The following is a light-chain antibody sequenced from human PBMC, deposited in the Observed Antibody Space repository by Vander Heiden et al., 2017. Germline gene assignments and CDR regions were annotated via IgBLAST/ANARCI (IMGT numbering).Light chain of an antibody. J-gene: IGKJ4*01. CDR3: QQDNAYPLT. V-gene: IGKV1-5*03. Sequence: THMTQSPSTLSASVGDTATITCRASQYIAEFLAWYQQKPGKAPKLLNYKASNLQSGVPSRFSGSGSGTEFTLTISSLQPDDVATYSCQQDNAYPLTFGGGTNVEI. CDR2: KAS. CDR1: QYIAEF.